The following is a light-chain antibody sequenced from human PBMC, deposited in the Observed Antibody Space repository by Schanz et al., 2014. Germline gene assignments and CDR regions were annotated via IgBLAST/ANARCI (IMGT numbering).Light chain of an antibody. CDR2: GNT. Sequence: QSVLTQPPSVSGAPGQRVTISCTGSSSNIGARYDVHWYQQLPGTAPKLLIYGNTNRPSGVPDRFSGSNSGTSASLAITGLQAEDEADYYCQSYDSSLSGWVFGGGTKVTVL. V-gene: IGLV1-40*01. J-gene: IGLJ3*02. CDR3: QSYDSSLSGWV. CDR1: SSNIGARYD.